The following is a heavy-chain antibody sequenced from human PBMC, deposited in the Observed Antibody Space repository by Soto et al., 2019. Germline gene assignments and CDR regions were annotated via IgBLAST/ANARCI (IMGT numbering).Heavy chain of an antibody. CDR2: IYYSGST. CDR1: GGSVSSGSYY. D-gene: IGHD6-19*01. CDR3: ARDRSSGWFHYFDY. V-gene: IGHV4-61*01. Sequence: SETLSLTCTVSGGSVSSGSYYWSWIRQPPGKGLEWIGYIYYSGSTNYNPSLKSRVTISVDTSKNQFSLKLSSVTAADTAVYYCARDRSSGWFHYFDYWGQGTLVTVSS. J-gene: IGHJ4*02.